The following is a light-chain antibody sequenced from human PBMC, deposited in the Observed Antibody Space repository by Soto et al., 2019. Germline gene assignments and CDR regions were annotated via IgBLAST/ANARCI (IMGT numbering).Light chain of an antibody. Sequence: QSVLTQPPSASGTPGQSLTISCSGSSSNIGSRYVYWYQHLPGTAPKFLMYRNGQRPSGVPDRFSGSQSGTSASLAISGLRSEDEADYYCQSYDTGLVVFGGGTKLTVL. CDR2: RNG. J-gene: IGLJ2*01. CDR1: SSNIGSRY. CDR3: QSYDTGLVV. V-gene: IGLV1-47*01.